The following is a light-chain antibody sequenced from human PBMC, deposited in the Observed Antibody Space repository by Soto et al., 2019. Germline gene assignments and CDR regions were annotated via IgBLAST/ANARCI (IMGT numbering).Light chain of an antibody. CDR2: ELA. V-gene: IGKV2D-29*01. J-gene: IGKJ5*01. Sequence: EIVMTQTPLSLYVAPGQPASISFKSSERLLHSDGKTYLYWYLQKPGQPPHLLIYELANRFSGVPDKCSGSGSGTDFTLKISRVEAEDVGVYYCMQSIQVPITFGQGTRLEI. CDR3: MQSIQVPIT. CDR1: ERLLHSDGKTY.